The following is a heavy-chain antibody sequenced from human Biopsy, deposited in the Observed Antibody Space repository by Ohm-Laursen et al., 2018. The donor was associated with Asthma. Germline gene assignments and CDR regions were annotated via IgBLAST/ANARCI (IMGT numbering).Heavy chain of an antibody. Sequence: PRLSCTASGFTFSSYSMHWVRQAPGRGPEYVSFIATDGSNKFYADSVKGRFTVSRDNSKHTLYLHMTGLRADDTGVYYCVKDHSAGYYYFDDWGQGAQVTVSS. CDR2: IATDGSNK. CDR1: GFTFSSYS. D-gene: IGHD2-21*01. V-gene: IGHV3-64D*08. J-gene: IGHJ4*02. CDR3: VKDHSAGYYYFDD.